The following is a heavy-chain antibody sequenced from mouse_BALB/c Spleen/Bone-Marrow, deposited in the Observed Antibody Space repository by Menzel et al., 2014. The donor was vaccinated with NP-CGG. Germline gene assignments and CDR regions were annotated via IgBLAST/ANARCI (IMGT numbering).Heavy chain of an antibody. CDR2: IDPPDSYT. J-gene: IGHJ2*01. CDR3: ARDSITTVVATDH. CDR1: GYTFTSYW. D-gene: IGHD1-1*01. V-gene: IGHV1-69*02. Sequence: QVQLQQSGAEHVKPGASVKLSCKASGYTFTSYWMHWVKQRPGQGLEWIGEIDPPDSYTNYNQKFKGKATLTVDKSSSTAYMQLSSLTSEDSAVYYCARDSITTVVATDHWGQGTTLTVSS.